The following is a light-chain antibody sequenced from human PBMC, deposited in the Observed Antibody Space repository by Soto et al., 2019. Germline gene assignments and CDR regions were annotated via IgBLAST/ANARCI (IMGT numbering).Light chain of an antibody. CDR1: SNDVGGYDL. J-gene: IGLJ1*01. Sequence: QSALTPPASVSGSPGQSITISCTGTSNDVGGYDLVSWYQQLPGKAPKLMVYEATKRPSGISSRFSGSKSGSTASLTISGLQAEDEADYYCFSYADSSAFVFGTGTKVTV. CDR2: EAT. V-gene: IGLV2-23*01. CDR3: FSYADSSAFV.